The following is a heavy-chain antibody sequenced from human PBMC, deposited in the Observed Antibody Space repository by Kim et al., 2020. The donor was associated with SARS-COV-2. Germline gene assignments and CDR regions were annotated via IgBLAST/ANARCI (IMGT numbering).Heavy chain of an antibody. Sequence: SETLSLTCTVSGGSISSSSYYWGWIRQPPGKGLEWIGSIYYSGSTYYNPSLKSRVTISVDTSKNQFSLKLSSVTAADTAVYYCARHAERGYSYGYGDYWGQGTLVTVSS. CDR3: ARHAERGYSYGYGDY. CDR2: IYYSGST. D-gene: IGHD5-18*01. J-gene: IGHJ4*02. CDR1: GGSISSSSYY. V-gene: IGHV4-39*01.